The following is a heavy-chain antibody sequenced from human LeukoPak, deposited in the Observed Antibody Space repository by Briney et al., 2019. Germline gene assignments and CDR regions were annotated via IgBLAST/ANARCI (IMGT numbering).Heavy chain of an antibody. V-gene: IGHV3-48*02. Sequence: GGSLRLSCAASGFTFSSYGMTWVRQAPGKGLEWIASMRSSGSTIKYADSVKGRFTISRDNAKNSLFLQMSSLRDEDTAVYYCARHLSGITGYTYGRGIDYWGQGTLVTVSS. D-gene: IGHD5-18*01. J-gene: IGHJ4*02. CDR1: GFTFSSYG. CDR3: ARHLSGITGYTYGRGIDY. CDR2: MRSSGSTI.